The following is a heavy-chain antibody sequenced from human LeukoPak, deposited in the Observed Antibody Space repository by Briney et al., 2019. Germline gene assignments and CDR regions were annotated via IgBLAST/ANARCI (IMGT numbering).Heavy chain of an antibody. D-gene: IGHD3-22*01. CDR2: LSGSGVST. Sequence: GGSLRLSCAASGFTLSGLATYAMSWVRQAPGKALEWVSGLSGSGVSTYYTDSVKGRFTISRDNSKNMVYLQMNSLRAEDTALYYCEGDPPNSGYAFQVWGHRTVVTVSS. CDR1: GFTLSGLATYA. J-gene: IGHJ3*01. V-gene: IGHV3-23*01. CDR3: EGDPPNSGYAFQV.